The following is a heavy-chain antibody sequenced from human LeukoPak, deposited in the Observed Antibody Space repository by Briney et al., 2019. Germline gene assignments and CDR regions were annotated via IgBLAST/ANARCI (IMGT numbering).Heavy chain of an antibody. D-gene: IGHD3-22*01. Sequence: ASVKVSCKASGGTFSSYAISWVRQAPGQGLEWMGRIIPILGIANYAQKFQGRVTITADKSTSTAYMELSSLRSEDTAVYYCARTYYYDSSGYVNWFDPWGQGTLVTVSS. CDR1: GGTFSSYA. V-gene: IGHV1-69*04. J-gene: IGHJ5*02. CDR2: IIPILGIA. CDR3: ARTYYYDSSGYVNWFDP.